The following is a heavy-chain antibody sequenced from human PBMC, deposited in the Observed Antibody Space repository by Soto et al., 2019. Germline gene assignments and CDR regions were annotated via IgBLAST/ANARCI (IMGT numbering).Heavy chain of an antibody. CDR3: ARNYYNIKVYGY. CDR1: GFTFSSYA. CDR2: ISGSGGST. V-gene: IGHV3-23*01. D-gene: IGHD3-22*01. Sequence: PGGSLRLSCAASGFTFSSYAMSWVRQAPGKGLEWVSAISGSGGSTYYADSVKGRFTISRDNSKNTLYLQMNSLRAEDTAVYYCARNYYNIKVYGYWGQGTLVTVSS. J-gene: IGHJ4*02.